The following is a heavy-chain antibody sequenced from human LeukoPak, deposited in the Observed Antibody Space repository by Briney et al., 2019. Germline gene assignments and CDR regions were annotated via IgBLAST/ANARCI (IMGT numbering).Heavy chain of an antibody. J-gene: IGHJ4*02. CDR2: INHSGST. Sequence: SETLSLTCAVYGGSFSGYYWSWIRQPPGKGLEWIGEINHSGSTNYNPSLKSRVTISVDTSKNQFSLKLSSVTAADTAVYYCARDKPTVVTRIGAFDYWGQGTLVTVSS. CDR3: ARDKPTVVTRIGAFDY. CDR1: GGSFSGYY. V-gene: IGHV4-34*01. D-gene: IGHD4-23*01.